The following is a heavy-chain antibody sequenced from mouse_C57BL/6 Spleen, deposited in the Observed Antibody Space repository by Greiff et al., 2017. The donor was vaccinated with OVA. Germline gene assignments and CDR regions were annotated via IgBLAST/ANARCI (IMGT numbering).Heavy chain of an antibody. V-gene: IGHV1-53*01. CDR1: GYTFTSYW. CDR3: ARWEAYGYDPLWYFDV. D-gene: IGHD2-2*01. CDR2: INPSNGGT. J-gene: IGHJ1*03. Sequence: QVQLQQPGTELVKPGASVKLSCKASGYTFTSYWMHWVKQRPGQGLEWIGNINPSNGGTNYNEKFKSKATLTVDKSSSTAYMQLSSLTSEDSAVYYCARWEAYGYDPLWYFDVWGTGTTVTVSS.